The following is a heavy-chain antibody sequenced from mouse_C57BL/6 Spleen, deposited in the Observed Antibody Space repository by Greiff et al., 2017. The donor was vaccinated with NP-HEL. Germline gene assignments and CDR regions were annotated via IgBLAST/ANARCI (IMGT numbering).Heavy chain of an antibody. D-gene: IGHD2-3*01. CDR3: AIDGYPYYFDY. CDR2: IYPGDGDT. J-gene: IGHJ2*01. CDR1: GYAFSSSW. V-gene: IGHV1-82*01. Sequence: QVQLKESGPELVKPGASVKISCKASGYAFSSSWMNWVKQRPGKGLEWIGRIYPGDGDTNYNGKFKGKATLTADKSSSTAYMQLSSLTSEDSAVYYCAIDGYPYYFDYWGQGTTLTVSS.